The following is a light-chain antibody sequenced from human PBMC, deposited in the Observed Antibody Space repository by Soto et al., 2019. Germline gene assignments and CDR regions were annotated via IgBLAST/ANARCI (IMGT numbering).Light chain of an antibody. CDR3: QQYNDWPVT. Sequence: ETVMTQSPATLSVSPGERVVLSCRATQTATDKLAWYQQKPGQAPRLLMYDASIRATGIPARFSGSGSGTEFTLTISSLQSEDFGVYYCQQYNDWPVTFGGGTKVEIK. CDR2: DAS. CDR1: QTATDK. V-gene: IGKV3-15*01. J-gene: IGKJ4*01.